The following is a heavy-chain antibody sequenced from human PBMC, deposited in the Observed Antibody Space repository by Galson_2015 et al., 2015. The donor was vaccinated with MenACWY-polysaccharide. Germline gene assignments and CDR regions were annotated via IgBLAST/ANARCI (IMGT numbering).Heavy chain of an antibody. CDR3: ARRSLGNWYFDL. D-gene: IGHD7-27*01. CDR1: HASISSSY. V-gene: IGHV4-4*07. Sequence: ETLSLTCTVSHASISSSYWSWIRQPADKGLEWIGRIHATGSTTYNPSFRSRVTMSVDLPKNNFSLRLTSVTASDTAIYYCARRSLGNWYFDLWGRGTLVTVSS. CDR2: IHATGST. J-gene: IGHJ2*01.